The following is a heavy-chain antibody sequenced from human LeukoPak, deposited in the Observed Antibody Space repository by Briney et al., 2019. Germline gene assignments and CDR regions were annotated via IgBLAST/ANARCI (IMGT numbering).Heavy chain of an antibody. CDR2: ISYDGSNK. D-gene: IGHD4-17*01. V-gene: IGHV3-30*04. CDR1: GFTFRNYA. J-gene: IGHJ6*02. CDR3: ARELRPTYYYYDMDV. Sequence: GGSRRLSCAAPGFTFRNYAMNGFRKAPGKGWEWWEVISYDGSNKNYADSVKGRFTISRDNSKNTLYLQMNSLRAEDTAVYSCARELRPTYYYYDMDVWGQGTTVTVSS.